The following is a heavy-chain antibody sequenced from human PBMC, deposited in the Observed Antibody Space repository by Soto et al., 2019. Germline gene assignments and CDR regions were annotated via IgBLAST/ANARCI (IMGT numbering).Heavy chain of an antibody. Sequence: QVQLVQSGAEVKKPGSSVKVSCKASGGTFSSYAISWVRQAPGQGLEWMGGIIPIFGTANYAQKFQGRVTITADESTSTAYMELSSLRSEDTAVYYCASEGTSWSDTAMAPYYYDGMDVGGQGTTVTVSS. CDR3: ASEGTSWSDTAMAPYYYDGMDV. V-gene: IGHV1-69*01. CDR2: IIPIFGTA. D-gene: IGHD5-18*01. CDR1: GGTFSSYA. J-gene: IGHJ6*02.